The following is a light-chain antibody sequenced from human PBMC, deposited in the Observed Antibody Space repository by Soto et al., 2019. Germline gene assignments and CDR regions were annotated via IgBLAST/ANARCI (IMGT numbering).Light chain of an antibody. J-gene: IGKJ1*01. CDR2: DTS. V-gene: IGKV3-20*01. CDR1: QRVSSSY. Sequence: EIVLTQSAGTLSLSPGGRTTLSCSASQRVSSSYLAWYQQKPGQTPRLLIYDTSTRATGVPARFSGSGSGTEFTLIISSLQPDDFATYYCQHCYDYPWTFGQGTKVDIK. CDR3: QHCYDYPWT.